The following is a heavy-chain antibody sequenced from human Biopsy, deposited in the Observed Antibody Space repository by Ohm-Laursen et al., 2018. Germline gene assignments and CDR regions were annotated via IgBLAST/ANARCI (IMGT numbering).Heavy chain of an antibody. V-gene: IGHV1-2*02. CDR2: ISPNSGGT. CDR3: ARDIMNRIAGLVARSDVFDG. J-gene: IGHJ3*01. Sequence: SVNVSCKGSGYAVNDYFLHWLRQAPGQGPEWMGWISPNSGGTDYAQKFQGRVTMTTDTSTSTVYLELRRLISDDTAVYYCARDIMNRIAGLVARSDVFDGWGQGTLVTVSS. CDR1: GYAVNDYF. D-gene: IGHD3-16*01.